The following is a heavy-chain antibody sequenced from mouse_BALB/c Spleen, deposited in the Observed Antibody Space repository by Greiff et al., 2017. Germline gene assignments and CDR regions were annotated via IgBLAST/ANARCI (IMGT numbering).Heavy chain of an antibody. CDR3: ARSPRDYAMDY. D-gene: IGHD3-3*01. CDR1: GFNIKDYY. V-gene: IGHV14-4*02. Sequence: EVQLQQSGAELVRSGASVKLSCTASGFNIKDYYMHWVKQRPEQGLEWIGWIDPENGDTEYAPKFQGKATMTADTSSNTAYLQLSSLTSEDTAVYYCARSPRDYAMDYWGQGTSVTVSS. CDR2: IDPENGDT. J-gene: IGHJ4*01.